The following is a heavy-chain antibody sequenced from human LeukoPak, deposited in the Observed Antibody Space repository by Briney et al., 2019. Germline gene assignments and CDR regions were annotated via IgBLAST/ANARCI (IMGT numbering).Heavy chain of an antibody. J-gene: IGHJ4*02. CDR2: IKQDGSEK. D-gene: IGHD1-20*01. CDR3: AKENNWNDGRFNYFDY. Sequence: GGSLRLSCGASVSGFTFSRFWMGWVRQAPGRGLEWVANIKQDGSEKYYVESVKGRFTISRDNSKNTLYLQMNGLRAEDTAVYYCAKENNWNDGRFNYFDYWGQGTLVTVSS. V-gene: IGHV3-7*03. CDR1: GFTFSRFW.